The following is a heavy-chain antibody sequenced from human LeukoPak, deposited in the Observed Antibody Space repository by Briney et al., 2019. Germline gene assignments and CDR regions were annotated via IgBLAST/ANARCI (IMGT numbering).Heavy chain of an antibody. J-gene: IGHJ4*02. CDR2: ISSSSSYT. V-gene: IGHV3-11*03. CDR3: ATRGLVRGVIDDY. D-gene: IGHD3-10*01. CDR1: GFTFSDYY. Sequence: AGGSLRLSCGASGFTFSDYYMSWIRPAPGEGLEGVSYISSSSSYTNYADSVKGRFTISRDTAKNSLYLKMNSLRAEDTAVYYCATRGLVRGVIDDYWGQGTLVTVSS.